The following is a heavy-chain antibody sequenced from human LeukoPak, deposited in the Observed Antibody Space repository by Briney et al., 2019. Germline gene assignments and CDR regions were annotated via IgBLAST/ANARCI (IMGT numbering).Heavy chain of an antibody. CDR2: MNPNSGNT. Sequence: ASVKVSCKASGYTFTGYDINWVRQATGQGLEWMGWMNPNSGNTGYAQKFQGRVTMTRNTSISTAYMELSSLRSEDTAVYYCARERYYYDSSGYYLPDYWGQGTLVTVSS. D-gene: IGHD3-22*01. J-gene: IGHJ4*02. CDR1: GYTFTGYD. V-gene: IGHV1-8*01. CDR3: ARERYYYDSSGYYLPDY.